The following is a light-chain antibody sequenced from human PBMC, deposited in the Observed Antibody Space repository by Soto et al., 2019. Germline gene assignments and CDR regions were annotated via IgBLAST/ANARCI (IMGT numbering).Light chain of an antibody. CDR2: DAS. V-gene: IGKV3-11*01. CDR3: QQRSNWPLT. CDR1: HSVSGY. Sequence: EIVLTQSPATLSLSPGERATLSCRVSHSVSGYLAWYQQKPGQAPRLLISDASNRATGIPARFSGSGSGTDFTLTISSLEPEDFAVYYCQQRSNWPLTFGGGTKVEIK. J-gene: IGKJ4*01.